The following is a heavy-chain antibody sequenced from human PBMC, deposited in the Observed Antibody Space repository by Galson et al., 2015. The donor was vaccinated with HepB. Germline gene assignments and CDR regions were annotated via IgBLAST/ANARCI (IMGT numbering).Heavy chain of an antibody. Sequence: SLRLSCAGSGFRFHSYGIHWVRQSPGKGLEWISLISYDATNKYYADSVKGRFSISRDNSKNTLSLQMHGLRPDDTAVYFCVKDGLYLTSGIHSNGFDVWGQGATVIVSS. D-gene: IGHD3-10*01. V-gene: IGHV3-30*18. CDR2: ISYDATNK. CDR3: VKDGLYLTSGIHSNGFDV. CDR1: GFRFHSYG. J-gene: IGHJ6*02.